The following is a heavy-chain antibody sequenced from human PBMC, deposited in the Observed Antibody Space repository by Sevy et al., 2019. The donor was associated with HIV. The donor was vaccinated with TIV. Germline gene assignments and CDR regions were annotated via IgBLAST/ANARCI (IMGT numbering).Heavy chain of an antibody. Sequence: ASVKVSCKASGGTFSSYAISWVRQAPGQGLEWMGGIIPIFGTANYAQKFQGRVTITADESTSTAYMELSSLRSEDTAVYYCARDPPRDGSTGADYYYGMDVWGQWTTVTVSS. CDR1: GGTFSSYA. CDR3: ARDPPRDGSTGADYYYGMDV. CDR2: IIPIFGTA. D-gene: IGHD2-2*01. J-gene: IGHJ6*02. V-gene: IGHV1-69*13.